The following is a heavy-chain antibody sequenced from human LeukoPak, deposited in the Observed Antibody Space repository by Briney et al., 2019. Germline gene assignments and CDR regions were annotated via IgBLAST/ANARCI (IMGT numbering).Heavy chain of an antibody. J-gene: IGHJ4*02. V-gene: IGHV3-30*04. CDR1: GFTFSSYA. CDR2: ISYDGSNK. D-gene: IGHD2-2*01. CDR3: ATPPDIVVVPAANRAHDY. Sequence: GGSLRLSCAASGFTFSSYAMHWVRQAPGKGLEWVAVISYDGSNKYYADSVRGRFTISRDNSKNTLYLQMNSLRAEDTAVYYCATPPDIVVVPAANRAHDYWGQGTLVTVSS.